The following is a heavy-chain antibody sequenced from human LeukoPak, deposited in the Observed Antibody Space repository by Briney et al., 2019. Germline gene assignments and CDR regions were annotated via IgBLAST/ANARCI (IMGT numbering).Heavy chain of an antibody. J-gene: IGHJ4*02. V-gene: IGHV3-48*03. Sequence: PGGSLRLSCAASGFTFSSYEMNWVRQAPGKGLEWVSYISSSGSTIYYADSVKGRFTISRDNAKNSLYLQMNSLRAEDTAVYYRARDYYGSGSTQFDYWGQGTLVTVSS. CDR3: ARDYYGSGSTQFDY. CDR1: GFTFSSYE. D-gene: IGHD3-10*01. CDR2: ISSSGSTI.